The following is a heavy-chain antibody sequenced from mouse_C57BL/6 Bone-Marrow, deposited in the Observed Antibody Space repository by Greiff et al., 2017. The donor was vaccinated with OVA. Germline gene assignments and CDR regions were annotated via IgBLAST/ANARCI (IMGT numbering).Heavy chain of an antibody. Sequence: EVKLQQPGPVLVKPGASVKMSCKASGYTFTDYYMNWVKQSHGKSLEWIGVINPYNGGTSYNQKFKGKATLTVDKSSSTAYMELNSLTSEDSAVYYCARWDYDCDGGYYFDYWGQGTTLTVAS. D-gene: IGHD2-4*01. J-gene: IGHJ2*01. CDR2: INPYNGGT. CDR3: ARWDYDCDGGYYFDY. CDR1: GYTFTDYY. V-gene: IGHV1-19*01.